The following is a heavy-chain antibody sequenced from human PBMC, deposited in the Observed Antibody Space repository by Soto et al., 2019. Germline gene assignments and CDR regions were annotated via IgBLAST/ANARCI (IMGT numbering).Heavy chain of an antibody. D-gene: IGHD2-21*01. CDR3: ARLVVVAPVANV. CDR2: IFYTGTT. V-gene: IGHV4-39*01. J-gene: IGHJ4*02. Sequence: KLSETLSLTCSVSGGSVSYNSYYWGWIRQPPGKGLEWVGGIFYTGTTYYNPSLKDRLSISVDTSKNSFSLNLTSVTAADTAVYFCARLVVVAPVANVWGQGALVTVSS. CDR1: GGSVSYNSYY.